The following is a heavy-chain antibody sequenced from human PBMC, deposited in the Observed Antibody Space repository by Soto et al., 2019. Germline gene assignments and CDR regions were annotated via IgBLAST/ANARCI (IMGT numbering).Heavy chain of an antibody. V-gene: IGHV3-33*01. Sequence: QVQLVESGGGVVQPGRSLRLSCAASGFTFSSYGMHWVRQAPGKGLEWVAVIWYDGSNKYYADSVKGRFTISRDNSKNTLYLQMNSLSAEDTAVYYCARDGDSSGWYYYYGMDVWGQGTTVTVSS. CDR3: ARDGDSSGWYYYYGMDV. CDR2: IWYDGSNK. CDR1: GFTFSSYG. D-gene: IGHD6-19*01. J-gene: IGHJ6*02.